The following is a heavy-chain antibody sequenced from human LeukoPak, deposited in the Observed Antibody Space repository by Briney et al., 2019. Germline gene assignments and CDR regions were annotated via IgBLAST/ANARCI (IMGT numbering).Heavy chain of an antibody. D-gene: IGHD3-9*01. V-gene: IGHV3-30*18. CDR1: GFTFSSYG. CDR2: ISYDGSNK. J-gene: IGHJ1*01. CDR3: AKDPPLYFDWPEGYFQH. Sequence: GGSLRLSCAASGFTFSSYGMHWVAKPPGRGRKWGAAISYDGSNKFYADSVKGRFTISRDNSKNTLYLQMNSLRAEDTAVYYCAKDPPLYFDWPEGYFQHWGQGTLVTVSS.